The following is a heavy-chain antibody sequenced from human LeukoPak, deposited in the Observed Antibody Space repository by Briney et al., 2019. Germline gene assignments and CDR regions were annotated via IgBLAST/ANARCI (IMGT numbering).Heavy chain of an antibody. Sequence: GASVNVSFKASGYTFTGYYMHWVRQAPGQGLEWMGCINPNSGDTHYAQKFQGRVTMTRDTSINTAYMALSRLRSDDTAVYYCARDQAFVYCSGGTCYDDYWGQGSLVTVSS. J-gene: IGHJ4*02. CDR1: GYTFTGYY. CDR2: INPNSGDT. CDR3: ARDQAFVYCSGGTCYDDY. V-gene: IGHV1-2*02. D-gene: IGHD2-15*01.